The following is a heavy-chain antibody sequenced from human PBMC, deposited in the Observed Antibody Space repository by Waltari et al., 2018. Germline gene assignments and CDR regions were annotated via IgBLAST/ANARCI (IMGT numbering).Heavy chain of an antibody. Sequence: QVQLVQSGAEVKKPGSSVKVSCKASGGTFSSYAISWVRQAPGQGLEWMGGIIPILGIANYAQKFQGRVTITADKSTSTAYMELSSLRSEDTAVYYCASGHEDVFWSGYQTYYYMDVWGKGTTVTVSS. V-gene: IGHV1-69*10. J-gene: IGHJ6*03. CDR3: ASGHEDVFWSGYQTYYYMDV. D-gene: IGHD3-3*01. CDR2: IIPILGIA. CDR1: GGTFSSYA.